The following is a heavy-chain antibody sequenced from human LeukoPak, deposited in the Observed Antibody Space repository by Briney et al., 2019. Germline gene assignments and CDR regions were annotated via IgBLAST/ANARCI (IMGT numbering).Heavy chain of an antibody. CDR1: GFTFSSYT. V-gene: IGHV3-23*01. CDR3: AKDGGLWVSAHWGDS. J-gene: IGHJ4*02. Sequence: AGGSLRLSCAASGFTFSSYTMSWVRQAPGKGLEGVSTITTSDGNTYYADSVKGQFTVSRDNSKNTLFLQMNSLRAEDTAVYYCAKDGGLWVSAHWGDSWGRGTLVTVSS. D-gene: IGHD7-27*01. CDR2: ITTSDGNT.